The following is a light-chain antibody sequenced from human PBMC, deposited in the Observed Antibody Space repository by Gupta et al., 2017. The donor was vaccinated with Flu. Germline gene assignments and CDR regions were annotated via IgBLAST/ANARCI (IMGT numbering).Light chain of an antibody. J-gene: IGKJ2*01. CDR1: QRIRAY. V-gene: IGKV3-15*01. CDR2: DAS. CDR3: QQYKNWPPYT. Sequence: ATLSVSPGERATLSCRASQRIRAYLAWYQQKPGQTPRLLIYDASTRDTGVPARFSGSGSGTEFTLTISSRQSEDVAVYYCQQYKNWPPYTFGQGTKVEIK.